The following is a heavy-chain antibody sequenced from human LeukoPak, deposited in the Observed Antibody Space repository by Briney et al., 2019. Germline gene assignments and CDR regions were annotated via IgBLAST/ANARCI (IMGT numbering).Heavy chain of an antibody. D-gene: IGHD2-15*01. J-gene: IGHJ4*02. CDR3: ARVAFPQGGSSYYFDY. V-gene: IGHV3-30-3*01. CDR2: ISYDGSNK. Sequence: GGSLRLSCAASGFTFSSYAMHWVRQAPGKGLEWVAVISYDGSNKYYADSVKGRFTISRDNSKNTLYLQMSSLRAEDTAVYYCARVAFPQGGSSYYFDYWGQGTLVTVSS. CDR1: GFTFSSYA.